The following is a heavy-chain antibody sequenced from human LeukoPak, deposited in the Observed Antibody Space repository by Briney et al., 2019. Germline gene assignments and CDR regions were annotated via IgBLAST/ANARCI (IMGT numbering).Heavy chain of an antibody. CDR3: ARRLFVVRGVIIRGYYYYGMDV. CDR1: GYTFTSYD. J-gene: IGHJ6*02. D-gene: IGHD3-10*01. Sequence: ASVRVSCKASGYTFTSYDINWVRQATGQGLEWMGWMNPNSGNTGYAQKFQGRVTMTRNTSISTAYMELSSLRSEDTAVYYCARRLFVVRGVIIRGYYYYGMDVWGQGTTVTVSS. CDR2: MNPNSGNT. V-gene: IGHV1-8*01.